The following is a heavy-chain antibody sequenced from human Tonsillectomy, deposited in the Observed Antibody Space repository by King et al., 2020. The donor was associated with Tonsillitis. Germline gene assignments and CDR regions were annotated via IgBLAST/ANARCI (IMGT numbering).Heavy chain of an antibody. Sequence: QLVQSGAEVKKPGASVKVSCKASGYTFTTYGISWVRQAPGQGLEWVGWISAYKVNTNYAQKLQGRVTMTTDTSTSTAYMELRSLRSDDTAVYYCVRDRGDSSTWFSLYWGQGTLVTVSS. V-gene: IGHV1-18*01. J-gene: IGHJ4*02. CDR3: VRDRGDSSTWFSLY. CDR2: ISAYKVNT. D-gene: IGHD6-13*01. CDR1: GYTFTTYG.